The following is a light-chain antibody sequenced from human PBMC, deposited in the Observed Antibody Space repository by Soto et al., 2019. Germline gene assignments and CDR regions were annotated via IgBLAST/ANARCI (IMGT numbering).Light chain of an antibody. CDR3: QQRSNWPPSIT. CDR1: QSVSSY. J-gene: IGKJ5*01. V-gene: IGKV3-11*01. Sequence: EIVLTQSPATLSVSPGERATLSCRASQSVSSYLAWYQQKPGQAPRLLIYDASNRATGIPARFSGSGSGTDFTLTISSLEPEDFAFYYCQQRSNWPPSITFGQGTRLEIK. CDR2: DAS.